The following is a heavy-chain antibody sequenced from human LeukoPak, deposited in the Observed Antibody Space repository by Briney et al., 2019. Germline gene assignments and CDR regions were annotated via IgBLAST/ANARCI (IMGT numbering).Heavy chain of an antibody. CDR2: ISGSGGST. CDR1: GFTFSSYA. CDR3: AKVKVPAAILATNFDY. V-gene: IGHV3-23*01. D-gene: IGHD2-2*01. Sequence: GGSLRLSCAASGFTFSSYAMSWVRQAPGKGLEWVSAISGSGGSTYYADSVKGRFTISRDISKNTLYLQMNSLRAEDTAVYYCAKVKVPAAILATNFDYWGQGTLVTVSS. J-gene: IGHJ4*02.